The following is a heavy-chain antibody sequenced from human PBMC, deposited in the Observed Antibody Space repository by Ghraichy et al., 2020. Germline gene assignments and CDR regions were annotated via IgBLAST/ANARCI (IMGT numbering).Heavy chain of an antibody. Sequence: SETLSLTCTVSGGSISSSSYYWGWIRQPPGKGLEWIGSIYYSGSTYYNPSLKSRVTISVDTSKNQFSLKLSSVTAADTAVYYCARQKRYNWSFDYWGQGTLVTVSS. J-gene: IGHJ4*02. CDR2: IYYSGST. CDR3: ARQKRYNWSFDY. V-gene: IGHV4-39*01. CDR1: GGSISSSSYY. D-gene: IGHD1-20*01.